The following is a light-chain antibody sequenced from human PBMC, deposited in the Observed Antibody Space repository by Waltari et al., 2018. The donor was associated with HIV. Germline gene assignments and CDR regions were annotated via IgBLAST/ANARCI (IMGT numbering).Light chain of an antibody. CDR1: QCLLHNNGNNY. CDR3: VQSLHTPRVS. CDR2: FAS. J-gene: IGKJ3*01. Sequence: EIVLTQSPLSLPVSPGESASLSCRATQCLLHNNGNNYFDWYVQKPGQSPQPLSYFASQRSSGVPERFSGSESGTDFTKKITRVEAEVVGTYYCVQSLHTPRVSFGPGTKVDI. V-gene: IGKV2-28*01.